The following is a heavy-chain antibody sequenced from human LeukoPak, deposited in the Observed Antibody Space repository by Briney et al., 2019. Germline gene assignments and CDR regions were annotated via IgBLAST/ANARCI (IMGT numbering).Heavy chain of an antibody. CDR1: GYIFTNYW. V-gene: IGHV5-51*01. CDR2: IYPGDSDT. Sequence: GESLKISCKGSGYIFTNYWIGWMRQMPGKGLEWMGIIYPGDSDTRDRPSFQGQVTISADKSISTAYLQWNSLKASDTAIYYCARPSGGTLDAFDNWGQGTMVTVSS. CDR3: ARPSGGTLDAFDN. J-gene: IGHJ3*02. D-gene: IGHD3-16*01.